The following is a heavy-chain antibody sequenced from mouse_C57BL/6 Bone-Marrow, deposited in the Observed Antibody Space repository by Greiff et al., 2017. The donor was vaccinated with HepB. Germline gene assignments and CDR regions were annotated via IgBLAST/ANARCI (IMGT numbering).Heavy chain of an antibody. CDR1: GFTFSSYA. D-gene: IGHD3-2*02. CDR2: ISSGGDYI. J-gene: IGHJ2*01. Sequence: EVKVVESGEGLVKPGGSLKLSCAASGFTFSSYAMSWVRQTPEKRLEWVTYISSGGDYIYYADTVKGRFTISRDNARNTLYLQMSSLKSEDTAMYYCTREAQARGDYWGQGTTLTVSS. CDR3: TREAQARGDY. V-gene: IGHV5-9-1*02.